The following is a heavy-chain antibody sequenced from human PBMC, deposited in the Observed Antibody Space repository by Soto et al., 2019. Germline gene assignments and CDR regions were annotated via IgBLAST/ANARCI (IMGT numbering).Heavy chain of an antibody. V-gene: IGHV3-48*02. CDR2: ISSSSSTI. D-gene: IGHD2-15*01. CDR3: ARDRVGYCSGGSCYGWGDYYYYGMDV. CDR1: GFTFSSYS. J-gene: IGHJ6*02. Sequence: EVQLVESGGGLVQPGGSLRLSCAASGFTFSSYSMNWVRQAPGKGLEWVSYISSSSSTIYYADSVKGRFTISRDNAKNSLYLQMNSRRDEDTAVYYCARDRVGYCSGGSCYGWGDYYYYGMDVWGQGTTVTVSS.